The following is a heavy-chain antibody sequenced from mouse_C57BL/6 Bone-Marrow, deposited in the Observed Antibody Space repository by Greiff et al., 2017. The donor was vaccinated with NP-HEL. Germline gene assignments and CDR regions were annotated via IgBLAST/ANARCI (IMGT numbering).Heavy chain of an antibody. CDR2: IHPRSGNT. Sequence: QVQLQQSGAELARPGASVKLSCKASGYTFTSYGVSWVKQRTGQGLEWIGEIHPRSGNTYYNEKFKGKATLTADKSSSTAYMGLRSLTSEDSAVYFCARRNWDTFAYWGQGTLVTVSA. J-gene: IGHJ3*01. CDR3: ARRNWDTFAY. V-gene: IGHV1-81*01. CDR1: GYTFTSYG. D-gene: IGHD4-1*01.